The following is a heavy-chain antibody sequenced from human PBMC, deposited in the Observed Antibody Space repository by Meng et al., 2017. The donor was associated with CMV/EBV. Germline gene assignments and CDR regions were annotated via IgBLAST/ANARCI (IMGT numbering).Heavy chain of an antibody. D-gene: IGHD4-11*01. Sequence: KVSCKGSGYSFTSYWIGWVRQMPGKGLEWMGIIYPGDSDTRYSPSFQGQVTISADKSISTAYLQWSSLKASDTAMYYCARQRTYSNPYYYYGMDVWGQGTTVTVSS. CDR2: IYPGDSDT. J-gene: IGHJ6*02. CDR3: ARQRTYSNPYYYYGMDV. V-gene: IGHV5-51*01. CDR1: GYSFTSYW.